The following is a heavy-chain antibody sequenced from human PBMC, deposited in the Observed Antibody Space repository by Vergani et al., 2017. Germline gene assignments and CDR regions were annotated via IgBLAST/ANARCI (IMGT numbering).Heavy chain of an antibody. CDR2: LSASDRRT. J-gene: IGHJ3*02. CDR3: AKVGHTEVAGTFGSFDI. V-gene: IGHV3-23*01. CDR1: GFTFIMHA. Sequence: EVQLLESGGDLVKPGGSLRLSCAASGFTFIMHAMSWVRQAPGKGLEWVSTLSASDRRTHYAESVKGRFTISRDNSKNTLFLHMNSLRPEDTAVYYCAKVGHTEVAGTFGSFDILGQGTMVTVSS. D-gene: IGHD6-19*01.